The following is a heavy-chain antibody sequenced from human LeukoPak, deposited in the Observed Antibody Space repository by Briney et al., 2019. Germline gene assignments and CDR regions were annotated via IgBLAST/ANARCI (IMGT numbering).Heavy chain of an antibody. CDR3: ARDVSYAFDL. D-gene: IGHD4-17*01. J-gene: IGHJ2*01. CDR1: GGSISSSSYY. V-gene: IGHV4-39*07. CDR2: IYYSGST. Sequence: SETLSLTCTVSGGSISSSSYYWGWIRQPPGKGLEWIGSIYYSGSTYYNPSLKSRVTISVDTSKNQFSLKLSSVTAADTAVYYCARDVSYAFDLWGRGTLVTVSS.